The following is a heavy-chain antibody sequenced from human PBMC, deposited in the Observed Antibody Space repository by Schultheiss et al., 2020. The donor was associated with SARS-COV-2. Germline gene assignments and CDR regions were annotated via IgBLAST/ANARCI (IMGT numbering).Heavy chain of an antibody. CDR1: GFTFSSYG. CDR3: ARERAVGSYYYYGMDV. CDR2: ISYDGSNK. D-gene: IGHD6-19*01. J-gene: IGHJ6*02. Sequence: GGSLRLSCAASGFTFSSYGMHWVRQAPGKGLEWVAVISYDGSNKYYADSVKGRFTISRDNSKNTLYLQMNSLRAEDTAVYYCARERAVGSYYYYGMDVWGQGTTVTVSS. V-gene: IGHV3-30*19.